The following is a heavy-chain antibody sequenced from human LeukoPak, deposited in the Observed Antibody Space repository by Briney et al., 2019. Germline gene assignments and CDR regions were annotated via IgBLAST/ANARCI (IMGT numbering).Heavy chain of an antibody. CDR2: IYSSGST. V-gene: IGHV4-31*03. D-gene: IGHD5-18*01. CDR3: AREGSGFSSVDY. CDR1: GGSISSGGFY. Sequence: SQTLSLTCTVSGGSISSGGFYWSWIRQHPGKGLEWIGYIYSSGSTYYNPSLKSRVTTSVDTSKNQFSLRLSSVTAADTAVYYCAREGSGFSSVDYWGQGTLVTVSS. J-gene: IGHJ4*02.